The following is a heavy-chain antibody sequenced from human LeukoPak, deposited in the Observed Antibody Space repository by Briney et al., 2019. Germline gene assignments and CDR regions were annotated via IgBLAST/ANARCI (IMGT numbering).Heavy chain of an antibody. Sequence: ASVTVSCKASGYTFTGYYMHWVRQAPGQGLEWMGWINPNSGATDYAQNFQGRVTLTRDTSISTAYMELSRLRSDDTAVYYCASVYWLANWGQGTLVTVSS. CDR3: ASVYWLAN. CDR2: INPNSGAT. CDR1: GYTFTGYY. J-gene: IGHJ4*02. V-gene: IGHV1-2*02. D-gene: IGHD5-12*01.